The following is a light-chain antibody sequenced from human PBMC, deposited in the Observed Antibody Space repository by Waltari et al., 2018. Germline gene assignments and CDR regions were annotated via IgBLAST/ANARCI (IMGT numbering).Light chain of an antibody. Sequence: EIVLTQSPATLSLSPGERATLSCRASQSVGSYLAWYQKKPGQAPRLLIYEASNRAIGSPGRFSGSGSGTDFTLTISSLEPEDFADYYCQQRSNWPPSITFGQGTRLEIK. V-gene: IGKV3-11*01. J-gene: IGKJ5*01. CDR1: QSVGSY. CDR3: QQRSNWPPSIT. CDR2: EAS.